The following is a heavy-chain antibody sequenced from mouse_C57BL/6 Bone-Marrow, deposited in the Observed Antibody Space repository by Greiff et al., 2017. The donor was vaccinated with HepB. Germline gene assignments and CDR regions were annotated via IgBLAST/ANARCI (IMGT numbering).Heavy chain of an antibody. V-gene: IGHV1-72*01. CDR1: GYTFTSYW. Sequence: QVQLKQPGAELVKPGASVKLSCKASGYTFTSYWMHWVKQRPGRGLEWIGRIDPNSGGTKYNEKFKSKATLTVDKPSSTAYMQLSSLTSDDSAVYYCARGDYGYDHYAMDYWGQGTSVTVSS. J-gene: IGHJ4*01. CDR2: IDPNSGGT. D-gene: IGHD2-2*01. CDR3: ARGDYGYDHYAMDY.